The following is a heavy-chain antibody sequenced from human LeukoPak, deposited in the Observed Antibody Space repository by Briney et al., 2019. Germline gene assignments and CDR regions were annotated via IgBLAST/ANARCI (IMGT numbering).Heavy chain of an antibody. CDR1: GFTFDDYA. CDR2: ITWNRDNI. J-gene: IGHJ6*02. CDR3: AKDLSSAITSALVLDV. V-gene: IGHV3-9*01. D-gene: IGHD3-22*01. Sequence: GGSLRLSCAASGFTFDDYAMHWVRHAPGKGLEWVSGITWNRDNIGYGDSVKGRFTISRDNVKNVLYLQMTSLRPEDTALYYCAKDLSSAITSALVLDVWGQGTTVIVSS.